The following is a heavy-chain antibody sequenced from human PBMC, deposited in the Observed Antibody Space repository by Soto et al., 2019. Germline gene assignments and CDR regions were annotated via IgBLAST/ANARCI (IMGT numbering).Heavy chain of an antibody. V-gene: IGHV3-53*01. J-gene: IGHJ1*01. Sequence: EVQLVESGGGLIQPGGSLRSSFAASGFTVGSNYLSWVRRAPGKGLEWVSVIYSGGSTYYADSVKGRFTISRDNSKNTLYLQMNSLRAEDTAVYYCARDRVESGYPEYFQHWGQGTLVTVSS. CDR1: GFTVGSNY. D-gene: IGHD3-22*01. CDR2: IYSGGST. CDR3: ARDRVESGYPEYFQH.